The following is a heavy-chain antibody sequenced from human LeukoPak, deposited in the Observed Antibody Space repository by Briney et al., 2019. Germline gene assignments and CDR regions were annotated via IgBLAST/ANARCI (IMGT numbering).Heavy chain of an antibody. J-gene: IGHJ4*02. D-gene: IGHD1-26*01. CDR3: ARDGSGSYYFDY. CDR1: GFTFSSYW. Sequence: GGSLRLSCAASGFTFSSYWMSWVRQAPGKGPEWVANINKDGSEKYYVDSLKGRFTISRDNSKNTLYLQMNSLRAEDTAVYYCARDGSGSYYFDYWGQGTLVTVSS. CDR2: INKDGSEK. V-gene: IGHV3-7*01.